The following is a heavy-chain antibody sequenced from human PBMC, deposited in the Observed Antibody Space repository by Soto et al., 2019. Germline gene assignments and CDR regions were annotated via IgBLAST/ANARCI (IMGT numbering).Heavy chain of an antibody. V-gene: IGHV4-34*01. Sequence: QVQLQQWGAGLLKPSETLSLTCAVYGGSFSGYYWTWIRQPPGTGLEWIGEINHSGSTNYNPSLKSRVTISVDTSQTQVSLKLTSVTAADTAVYYCARDKITVLFDYWGQGTLVTVSS. J-gene: IGHJ4*02. CDR1: GGSFSGYY. D-gene: IGHD3-10*01. CDR3: ARDKITVLFDY. CDR2: INHSGST.